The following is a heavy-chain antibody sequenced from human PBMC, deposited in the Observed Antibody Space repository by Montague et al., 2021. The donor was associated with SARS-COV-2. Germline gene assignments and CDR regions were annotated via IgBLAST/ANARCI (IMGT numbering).Heavy chain of an antibody. CDR1: GFTFDDYA. CDR2: LSGDGGST. CDR3: ANDMAVVPAASVAAHPFVSDAFDI. Sequence: SLRLSCAASGFTFDDYAMHWVRPAPGTGLEWVSLLSGDGGSTYYXXSLQCRFNISSDTSKNSLYLQLPRLRTEDTALYYCANDMAVVPAASVAAHPFVSDAFDIWGQGTMVAVSS. J-gene: IGHJ3*02. V-gene: IGHV3-43*02. D-gene: IGHD2-2*01.